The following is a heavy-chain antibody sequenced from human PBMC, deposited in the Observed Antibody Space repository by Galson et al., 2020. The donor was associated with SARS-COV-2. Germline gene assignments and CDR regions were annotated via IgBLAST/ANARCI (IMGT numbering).Heavy chain of an antibody. J-gene: IGHJ6*02. V-gene: IGHV1-2*04. D-gene: IGHD2-2*01. Sequence: ASVKVSCKASGYTFTGYYMHWVRQAPGQGLEWMGWINPNSGGTNYAQKFQGWVTMTRDTSISTAYMELSRLRSDDTAVYYCARDGFGSSTSDRGNGMGVGGQGTTVTVAS. CDR3: ARDGFGSSTSDRGNGMGV. CDR2: INPNSGGT. CDR1: GYTFTGYY.